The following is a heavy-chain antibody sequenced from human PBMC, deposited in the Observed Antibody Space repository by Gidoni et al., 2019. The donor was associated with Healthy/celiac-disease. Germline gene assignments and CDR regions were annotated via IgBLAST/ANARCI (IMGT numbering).Heavy chain of an antibody. CDR2: IYYSGST. CDR3: AREATYCSSTSCPGGAFDI. V-gene: IGHV4-31*03. J-gene: IGHJ3*02. Sequence: QVQLQESGPGLVKPSQTLSLTCPVSGGSISIGGYYWSWIRQHPGKGLEWIGYIYYSGSTYYNPSLKSRVTISVDTSKNQFSLKLSSVTAADTAVYYCAREATYCSSTSCPGGAFDIWGQGTMVTVSS. D-gene: IGHD2-2*01. CDR1: GGSISIGGYY.